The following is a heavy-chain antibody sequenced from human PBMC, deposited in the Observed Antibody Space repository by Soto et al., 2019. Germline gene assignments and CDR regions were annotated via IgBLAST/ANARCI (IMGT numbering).Heavy chain of an antibody. J-gene: IGHJ4*02. CDR3: ARAAEGYSPDY. Sequence: GESLKISCAASGFTFSSYWMHWVRQAPGKGLVWVSRINSDGSSTSYADSVKGRFTISRDNAKNTLYLQMNSLRAEDTVVYYCARAAEGYSPDYWGQGTLVTVSS. CDR2: INSDGSST. V-gene: IGHV3-74*01. D-gene: IGHD6-13*01. CDR1: GFTFSSYW.